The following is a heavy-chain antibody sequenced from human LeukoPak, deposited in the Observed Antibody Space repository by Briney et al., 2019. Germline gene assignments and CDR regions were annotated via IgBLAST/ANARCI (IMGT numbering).Heavy chain of an antibody. J-gene: IGHJ6*02. D-gene: IGHD4-11*01. CDR3: ARDAQVTRFYYFGIDV. CDR2: ISYDGGNK. CDR1: GFTFSSHA. Sequence: GGSLRLSCAASGFTFSSHALPWVRQAPGKGLEWVAVISYDGGNKCYADSVKGRFTISRDSSKNTLYLQMNSLRAEDTAVYYCARDAQVTRFYYFGIDVWGQGTTVTVSS. V-gene: IGHV3-30*04.